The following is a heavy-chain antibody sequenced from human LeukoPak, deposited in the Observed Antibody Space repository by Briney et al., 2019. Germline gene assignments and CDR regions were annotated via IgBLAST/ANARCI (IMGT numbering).Heavy chain of an antibody. CDR3: ARDGLTDSSGYTVIDN. J-gene: IGHJ4*02. D-gene: IGHD3-22*01. CDR1: GFSFSSYA. V-gene: IGHV3-33*07. Sequence: GGSLRLSCAASGFSFSSYAMYWVRQAPGKGLGWVAVIWSDGNNKYYSDSAKGRFTISRDNSNNTLYLEMSGLRAEDTAVYYCARDGLTDSSGYTVIDNWGQGTLVTVSS. CDR2: IWSDGNNK.